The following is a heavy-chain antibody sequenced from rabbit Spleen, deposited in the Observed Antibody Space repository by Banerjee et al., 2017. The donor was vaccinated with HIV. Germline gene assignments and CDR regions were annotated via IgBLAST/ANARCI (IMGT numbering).Heavy chain of an antibody. CDR2: IDTNDGDT. J-gene: IGHJ2*01. V-gene: IGHV1S45*01. D-gene: IGHD1-1*01. CDR1: GFSFSTNGW. CDR3: ARNYVNAFDP. Sequence: QEQLEESGGGLVQPEGSLTLTCTASGFSFSTNGWICWVRQAPGKGLEWIACIDTNDGDTDYANWPKGRFTISKTSSTTVTLQMTSLTAADTATYFCARNYVNAFDPWGPGTLVTVS.